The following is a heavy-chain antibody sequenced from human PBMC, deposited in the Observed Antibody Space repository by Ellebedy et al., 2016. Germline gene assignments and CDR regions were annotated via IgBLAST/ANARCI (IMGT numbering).Heavy chain of an antibody. V-gene: IGHV3-74*01. CDR2: ISTDGSSA. D-gene: IGHD3-16*01. J-gene: IGHJ6*02. Sequence: GGSLRLSCAASGFTLRSYWMHWVRQAPGQGLVWVSRISTDGSSATYADSVKGRFTISRDNAKNMLYLQMNSLRVEDTALYYCTRMGVLPTSYYGMDVWGQGTLVTVSS. CDR3: TRMGVLPTSYYGMDV. CDR1: GFTLRSYW.